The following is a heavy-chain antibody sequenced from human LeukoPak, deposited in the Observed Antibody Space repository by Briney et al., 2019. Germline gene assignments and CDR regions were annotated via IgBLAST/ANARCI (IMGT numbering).Heavy chain of an antibody. J-gene: IGHJ4*02. CDR1: GYTFTSYA. Sequence: GASVTVSCKASGYTFTSYAMNWVRQAPGQGLEWMGWINTNTGNPTYVQGFTGRFVFSLDNSVSTAYLQISSLKAEDTAVYYCARGNSSSWVLTYWGQGTLVTVSS. D-gene: IGHD6-13*01. CDR2: INTNTGNP. V-gene: IGHV7-4-1*02. CDR3: ARGNSSSWVLTY.